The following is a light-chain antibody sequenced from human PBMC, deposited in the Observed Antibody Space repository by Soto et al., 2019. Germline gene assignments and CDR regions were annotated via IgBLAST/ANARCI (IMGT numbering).Light chain of an antibody. CDR2: VAS. Sequence: DIQMTQSPSSLSASVGDRVTITCRASQTISTYLNWYQLKSGKAPKLLIYVASNLQSGVPSRFSGSGSGTDVTLTISSLQPEDSATYYCPQSFTTPRTFGQGTKVEV. CDR3: PQSFTTPRT. V-gene: IGKV1-39*01. CDR1: QTISTY. J-gene: IGKJ1*01.